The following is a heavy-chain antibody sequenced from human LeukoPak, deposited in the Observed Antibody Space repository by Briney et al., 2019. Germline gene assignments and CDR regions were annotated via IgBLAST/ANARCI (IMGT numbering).Heavy chain of an antibody. CDR1: GYTFTDHY. V-gene: IGHV1-2*06. CDR3: ARALIRWQMIVDN. CDR2: VDANSGAT. J-gene: IGHJ4*02. Sequence: ASVKVSCKVSGYTFTDHYIHWMRQAPGQGLEWVGRVDANSGATDCAQNFQGRVTMTRDTSISTAYMELSRLRSDDTAVYYCARALIRWQMIVDNWGQGTLVTVSS. D-gene: IGHD3-22*01.